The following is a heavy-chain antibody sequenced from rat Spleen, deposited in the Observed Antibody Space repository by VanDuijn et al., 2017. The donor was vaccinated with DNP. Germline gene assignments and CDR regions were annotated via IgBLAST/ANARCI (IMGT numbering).Heavy chain of an antibody. CDR2: ISYNGGTP. CDR1: GFTFSDYY. V-gene: IGHV5-7*01. J-gene: IGHJ4*01. D-gene: IGHD1-12*01. Sequence: EVLLVESDGGLVLPGRSLKLSCAVSGFTFSDYYMAWVRQAPAKGLEWVATISYNGGTPYYRDSVKGRFTISRDNAQSTLYLQMDSLRSEDTATYYCARHRTIMPYYYAMDAWGQGASGTVSS. CDR3: ARHRTIMPYYYAMDA.